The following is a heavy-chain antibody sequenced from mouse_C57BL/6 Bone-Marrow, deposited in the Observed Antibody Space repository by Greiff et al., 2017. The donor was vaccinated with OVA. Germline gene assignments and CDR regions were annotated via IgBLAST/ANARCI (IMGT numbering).Heavy chain of an antibody. D-gene: IGHD1-1*01. CDR3: ARGGYYGSSPYWYFDV. Sequence: EVQLQQSGPVLVKPGASVKMSCKASGYTFTDYYMNWVKQSHGKSLEWIGVINPYHGGTSYNQKFKGKATLTVDKSSSTAYMELNSLTSEDSAVYYCARGGYYGSSPYWYFDVWGTGTTVTVSS. J-gene: IGHJ1*03. V-gene: IGHV1-19*01. CDR2: INPYHGGT. CDR1: GYTFTDYY.